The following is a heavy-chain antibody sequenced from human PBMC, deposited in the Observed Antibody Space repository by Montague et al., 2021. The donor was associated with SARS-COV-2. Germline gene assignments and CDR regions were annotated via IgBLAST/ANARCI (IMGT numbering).Heavy chain of an antibody. CDR3: ARHLRVTTVTSHMYHYAMDV. D-gene: IGHD4-11*01. V-gene: IGHV4-59*08. J-gene: IGHJ6*02. Sequence: SETLSLTCSVSGDSRSNYSWSWTRQSPGKGREWIGYIYYSGSTNYNPYITSRVTISVDTSKNQVSLKLTSVTAADTAVYYCARHLRVTTVTSHMYHYAMDVWGQGTTVTVSS. CDR1: GDSRSNYS. CDR2: IYYSGST.